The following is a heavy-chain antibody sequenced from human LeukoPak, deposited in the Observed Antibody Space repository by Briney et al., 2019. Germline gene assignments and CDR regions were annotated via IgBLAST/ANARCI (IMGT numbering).Heavy chain of an antibody. Sequence: PGGSPRLSCAASGFTFSSYGMHWVRQAPGKGLEWVAFIRYDGSNKYYADSVKGRFTISRDNSKNTLCLQMNSLRAEDTAVYYCAKLSGSYYAVLWGQGTLVTVSS. J-gene: IGHJ4*02. D-gene: IGHD1-26*01. V-gene: IGHV3-30*02. CDR2: IRYDGSNK. CDR1: GFTFSSYG. CDR3: AKLSGSYYAVL.